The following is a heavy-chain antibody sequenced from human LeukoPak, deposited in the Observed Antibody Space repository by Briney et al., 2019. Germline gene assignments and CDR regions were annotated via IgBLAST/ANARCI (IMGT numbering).Heavy chain of an antibody. CDR3: ARDGARAGRYYHMDV. CDR1: GFTFSSYS. Sequence: PGGSLRLSCAASGFTFSSYSMNWVRQAPGKGLEWVSSISSSSSYIYYADSVEGRFTIYRDNAKNSLYLHMNYLRAEDTAVYFCARDGARAGRYYHMDVWGKGTTVTVSS. J-gene: IGHJ6*03. D-gene: IGHD4/OR15-4a*01. V-gene: IGHV3-21*06. CDR2: ISSSSSYI.